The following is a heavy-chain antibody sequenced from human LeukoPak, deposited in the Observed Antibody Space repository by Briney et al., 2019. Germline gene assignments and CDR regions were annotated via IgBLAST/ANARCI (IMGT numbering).Heavy chain of an antibody. D-gene: IGHD4-17*01. J-gene: IGHJ6*02. CDR3: ARDRWVTTNYYYGMDV. CDR1: GGTFSSYA. V-gene: IGHV1-69*04. CDR2: IIPILGIA. Sequence: GASVKVSCKASGGTFSSYAISWVRQAPGQGLEWMGRIIPILGIANYAQKFQGRVTITADKSTSTAYMELSSLRSEDTAVYYCARDRWVTTNYYYGMDVWGQGTTVTVSS.